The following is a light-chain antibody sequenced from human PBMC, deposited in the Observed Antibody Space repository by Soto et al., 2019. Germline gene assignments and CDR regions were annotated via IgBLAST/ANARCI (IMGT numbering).Light chain of an antibody. CDR3: QQRSNLLPIT. Sequence: SLSILSLSPRERATLSGVASQSVSSYLAWYQQKPGQAPRLLIYDASNRATGIPARFSGSGSGTDFTLTIDNLEPEDFAVYYCQQRSNLLPITFGQGRLLEI. V-gene: IGKV3-11*01. CDR1: QSVSSY. CDR2: DAS. J-gene: IGKJ5*01.